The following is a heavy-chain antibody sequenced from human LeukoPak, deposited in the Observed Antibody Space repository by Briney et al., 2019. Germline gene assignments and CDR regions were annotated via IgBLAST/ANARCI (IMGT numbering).Heavy chain of an antibody. Sequence: SETLSLTCTVSGGSISSYYWSWIRQPPGKGLEWIGYIYYSGSTNYNPSLKSRVTISVDTSKNQFSLKLSSVTAADTAVYYCATALPRSATGYSYGFDAFNIWGQGTMVTVSS. CDR2: IYYSGST. J-gene: IGHJ3*02. V-gene: IGHV4-59*01. CDR3: ATALPRSATGYSYGFDAFNI. D-gene: IGHD5-18*01. CDR1: GGSISSYY.